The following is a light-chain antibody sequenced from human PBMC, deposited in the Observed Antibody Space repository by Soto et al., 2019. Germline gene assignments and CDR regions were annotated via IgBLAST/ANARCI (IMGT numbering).Light chain of an antibody. Sequence: EIVMTQSPATLSVSPGERATLSCRAGQSVSINLAWYQQKPGQAPRLLIYGASSRATGIPDRPSGSGSGTDFTLTISSVEPEDFAVYYCQQRSNWITFGQGTRLEIK. CDR3: QQRSNWIT. V-gene: IGKV3-11*01. J-gene: IGKJ5*01. CDR2: GAS. CDR1: QSVSIN.